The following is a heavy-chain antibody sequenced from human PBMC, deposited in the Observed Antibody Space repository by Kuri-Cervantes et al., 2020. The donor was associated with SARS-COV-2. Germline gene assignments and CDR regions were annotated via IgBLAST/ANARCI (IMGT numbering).Heavy chain of an antibody. CDR3: ARRLKVSAVYYYYYGMDV. J-gene: IGHJ6*02. CDR1: GGSISSYY. Sequence: SETLSLTCTVSGGSISSYYWSWIRQPPGKGLEWIGYIYYSGSTNYNPSLKSRVTISVDTSKNQSSLKLSSVTAADTAVYYCARRLKVSAVYYYYYGMDVWGQGTTVTVSS. CDR2: IYYSGST. V-gene: IGHV4-59*08. D-gene: IGHD3-10*01.